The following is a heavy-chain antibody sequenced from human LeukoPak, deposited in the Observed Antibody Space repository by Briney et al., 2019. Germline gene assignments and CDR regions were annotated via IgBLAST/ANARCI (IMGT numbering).Heavy chain of an antibody. CDR3: ARSDNNDFWSGHNWFDP. CDR1: GGSISSGSYY. D-gene: IGHD3-3*01. V-gene: IGHV4-61*02. J-gene: IGHJ5*02. Sequence: SQNLSLTCTVPGGSISSGSYYWSWIRQPAGKGLEWIGRIYTSGSTNYNPSLKSRVTISIDTSKTQFSLKLSSVTAADTAVYYCARSDNNDFWSGHNWFDPWGQGTLVTVSS. CDR2: IYTSGST.